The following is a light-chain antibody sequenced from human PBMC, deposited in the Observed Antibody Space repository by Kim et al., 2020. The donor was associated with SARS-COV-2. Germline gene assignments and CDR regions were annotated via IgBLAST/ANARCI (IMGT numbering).Light chain of an antibody. J-gene: IGKJ5*01. CDR2: DAS. Sequence: SASVGDGVTITCRASQTVESWLAWYQQKPRKAPKLLIYDASSLESGVPSRFSGSRSGTEFTLTISSLQPDDFATYYCQQYNTYPSFGQGTRLEIK. V-gene: IGKV1-5*01. CDR3: QQYNTYPS. CDR1: QTVESW.